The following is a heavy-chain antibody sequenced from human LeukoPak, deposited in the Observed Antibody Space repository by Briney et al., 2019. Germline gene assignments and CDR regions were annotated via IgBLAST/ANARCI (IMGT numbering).Heavy chain of an antibody. V-gene: IGHV3-23*01. J-gene: IGHJ5*02. CDR2: ISGSAIGT. CDR1: GFTFSNYA. Sequence: GGSLRLSCAASGFTFSNYAMARVRQAPGKGLEWVSAISGSAIGTYYAVSVKGRFTISRDNSKNTLYLDMNSLEVEDTAMYYCAKDSRIVVVPTANWFDPWGQGTLVTVSS. CDR3: AKDSRIVVVPTANWFDP. D-gene: IGHD2-2*01.